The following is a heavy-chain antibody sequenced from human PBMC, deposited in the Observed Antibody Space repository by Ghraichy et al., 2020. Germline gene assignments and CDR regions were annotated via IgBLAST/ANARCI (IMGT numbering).Heavy chain of an antibody. CDR1: GYTFTSYG. CDR2: ISAYNGNT. Sequence: ASVKVSCKASGYTFTSYGISWVRQAPGQGLEWMGWISAYNGNTNYAQKLQGRVTMTTDTSTSTAYMELRSLRSDDTAVYYCARDTIIAVAGTGEFDYWGQGTLVTVSS. D-gene: IGHD6-19*01. CDR3: ARDTIIAVAGTGEFDY. J-gene: IGHJ4*02. V-gene: IGHV1-18*01.